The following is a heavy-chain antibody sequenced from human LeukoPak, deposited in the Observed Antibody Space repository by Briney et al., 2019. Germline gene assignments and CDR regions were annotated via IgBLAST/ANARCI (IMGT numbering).Heavy chain of an antibody. D-gene: IGHD3-22*01. Sequence: GGSLRLSCAASGFTFSDYYMSWIRQAPGKGLEWVSYISSSGSTIYYADSVKGRFTISRDNAKNSLYLQMNSLGAEDTAVYYCARDSDYDSSGYYGGFDYWGQGTLVTVSS. CDR1: GFTFSDYY. CDR2: ISSSGSTI. V-gene: IGHV3-11*01. CDR3: ARDSDYDSSGYYGGFDY. J-gene: IGHJ4*02.